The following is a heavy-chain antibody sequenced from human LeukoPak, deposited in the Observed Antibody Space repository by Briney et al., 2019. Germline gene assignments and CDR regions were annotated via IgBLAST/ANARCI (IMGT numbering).Heavy chain of an antibody. Sequence: ASVKVSCKASGYTFTGYYMHWVRQAPGQGLEWMGWINPNSGGTNYAQKFQGRVTMTRDTSISTAYMELSRLRSDDTAVYYCARGQVGATEVGFDYWGQGTLVTVSS. V-gene: IGHV1-2*02. CDR2: INPNSGGT. CDR1: GYTFTGYY. J-gene: IGHJ4*02. CDR3: ARGQVGATEVGFDY. D-gene: IGHD1-26*01.